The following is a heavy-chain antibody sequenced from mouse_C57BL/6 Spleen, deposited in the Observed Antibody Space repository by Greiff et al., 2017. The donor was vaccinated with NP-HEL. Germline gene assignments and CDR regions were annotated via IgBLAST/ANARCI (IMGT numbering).Heavy chain of an antibody. V-gene: IGHV1-42*01. CDR3: ARDSSGLDC. Sequence: EVQLQQSGPELVKPGASVKISCKASGYSFTGHYMNWVKQSPEKSLEWIGEINPSTGGTTYNQKFKAKATLTVDKSSSTAYMQLKSLTSEDSAVYYCARDSSGLDCWGQGTTLTVSS. D-gene: IGHD3-2*02. CDR2: INPSTGGT. J-gene: IGHJ2*01. CDR1: GYSFTGHY.